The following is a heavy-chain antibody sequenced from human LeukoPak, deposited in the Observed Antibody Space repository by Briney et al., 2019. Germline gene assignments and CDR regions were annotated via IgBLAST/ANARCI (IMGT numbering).Heavy chain of an antibody. V-gene: IGHV3-21*01. J-gene: IGHJ4*02. Sequence: PGGSLRLSCAASGFTFNYKMNWVRQAPGKGLEWVSSISSSSSYIYYADSVKGRFTISRDNAKNSLYLQMNSLRAEDTAVYYCARESSVVGRNIDYWGQGTLVTVSS. CDR3: ARESSVVGRNIDY. CDR2: ISSSSSYI. D-gene: IGHD1-26*01. CDR1: GFTFNYK.